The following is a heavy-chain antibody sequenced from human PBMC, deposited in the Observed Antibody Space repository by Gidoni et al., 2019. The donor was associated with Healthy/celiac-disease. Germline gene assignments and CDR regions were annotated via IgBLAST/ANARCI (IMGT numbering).Heavy chain of an antibody. V-gene: IGHV4-59*08. J-gene: IGHJ4*02. CDR1: GGYISSYY. Sequence: QVQLQESGPGLVKPSETLSLTCTVSGGYISSYYWSWIRQPPGKGLEWIGYIYYSGSTNYNPSLKSRVTISVDTSKKQFSLKLSSVTAADTAVYYCARQVGATKWYYFDYWGQGTLVTVSS. D-gene: IGHD1-26*01. CDR3: ARQVGATKWYYFDY. CDR2: IYYSGST.